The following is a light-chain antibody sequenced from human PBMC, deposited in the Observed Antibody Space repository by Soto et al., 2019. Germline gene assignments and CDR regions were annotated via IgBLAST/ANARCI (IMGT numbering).Light chain of an antibody. V-gene: IGKV1-9*01. Sequence: GGRVTITCRASQDISSAFSWYQQKPGKAPHLLIYAASTLQSGVPSRFSGSGSGTEFTLTISSLQPEDFATYSCQQLNSYPLTSGGGTTADI. J-gene: IGKJ4*01. CDR2: AAS. CDR3: QQLNSYPLT. CDR1: QDISSA.